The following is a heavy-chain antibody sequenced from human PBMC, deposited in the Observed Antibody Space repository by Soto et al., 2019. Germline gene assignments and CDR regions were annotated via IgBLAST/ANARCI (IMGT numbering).Heavy chain of an antibody. CDR3: AKDLSGGARYSTIDY. V-gene: IGHV3-9*01. Sequence: GGSLRLSCAASGFTFDDYAMHWVRQAPGKGLEWVSGISWNSGSIGYADSVKGRFTISRDNAKNSLYLQMNSLRAEDTALYYCAKDLSGGARYSTIDYWGQGTLVTVSS. CDR1: GFTFDDYA. CDR2: ISWNSGSI. D-gene: IGHD6-13*01. J-gene: IGHJ4*02.